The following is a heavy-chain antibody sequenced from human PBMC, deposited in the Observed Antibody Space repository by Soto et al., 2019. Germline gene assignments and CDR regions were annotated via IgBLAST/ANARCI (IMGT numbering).Heavy chain of an antibody. Sequence: VQLLESGGGLVQPGGSLRLSCAAAGFTFSIYAMSWVRQAPGKGLEWVSAISSSGGSTYYADSVKGRFTISRDNSKNTLYLQMNSLRADDTAVYYCAKATRGGAATLIRDYWGQGTLVTVSS. CDR3: AKATRGGAATLIRDY. CDR2: ISSSGGST. CDR1: GFTFSIYA. J-gene: IGHJ4*02. D-gene: IGHD6-13*01. V-gene: IGHV3-23*01.